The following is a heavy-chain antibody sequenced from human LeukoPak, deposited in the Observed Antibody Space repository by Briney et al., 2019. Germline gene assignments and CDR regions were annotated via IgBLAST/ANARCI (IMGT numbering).Heavy chain of an antibody. J-gene: IGHJ4*02. D-gene: IGHD1-26*01. V-gene: IGHV4-61*02. Sequence: PSQTLSLTCTVSGGSISSGNYYWRWIRQPAGKGLEWIGRIYTSGSTNYNPSLKSRVTISVDTSKNQFSLKLSSVTAADTAVYYCASGGGAPYWGQGTLVTVSS. CDR3: ASGGGAPY. CDR1: GGSISSGNYY. CDR2: IYTSGST.